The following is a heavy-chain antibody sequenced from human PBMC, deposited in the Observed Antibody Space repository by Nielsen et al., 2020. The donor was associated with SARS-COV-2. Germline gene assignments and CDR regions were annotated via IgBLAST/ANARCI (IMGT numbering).Heavy chain of an antibody. Sequence: GESLKISCVASGFTFSDYYMTWIRQAPGKGLEWVSYISGRGDIIFYTDSVEGRFTISRDNAKNSLYLQMNSLRADDTAVYYCARGGDTSLVPYFNGLDVWGQGTTVTVSS. CDR1: GFTFSDYY. V-gene: IGHV3-11*01. J-gene: IGHJ6*02. CDR2: ISGRGDII. CDR3: ARGGDTSLVPYFNGLDV. D-gene: IGHD5-18*01.